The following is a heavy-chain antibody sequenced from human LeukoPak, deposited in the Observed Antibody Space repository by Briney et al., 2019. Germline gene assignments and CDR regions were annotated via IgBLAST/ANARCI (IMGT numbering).Heavy chain of an antibody. CDR2: NSGNT. D-gene: IGHD3-10*01. CDR1: GGSISSSGYY. J-gene: IGHJ3*02. CDR3: AKSNGYGLIDI. Sequence: PSETLSLTCTVSGGSISSSGYYWGWIRQPPGKGLEWIGSNSGNTYYNPSLKSRVTISVDTSKNQFSLKLNSVTAADTAVYYCAKSNGYGLIDIWGQGTMVTVSS. V-gene: IGHV4-39*07.